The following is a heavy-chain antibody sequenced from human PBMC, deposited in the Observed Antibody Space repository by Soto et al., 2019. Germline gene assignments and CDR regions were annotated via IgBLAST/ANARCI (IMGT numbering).Heavy chain of an antibody. Sequence: QLQLQESGPGLVKPSETLSLTCTVSGASISSSSYYWGWIRQPPGKGLEWIGSTYYSGSTYYNPSLKRRVPISVDTAKNQFSLKLSSVTAADSAVYYCARQSRRVSYCFDPWGQGPLVTVSS. J-gene: IGHJ5*01. V-gene: IGHV4-39*01. CDR1: GASISSSSYY. CDR3: ARQSRRVSYCFDP. CDR2: TYYSGST.